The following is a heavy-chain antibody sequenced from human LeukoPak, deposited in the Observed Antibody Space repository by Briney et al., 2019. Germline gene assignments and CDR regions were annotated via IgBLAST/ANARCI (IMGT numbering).Heavy chain of an antibody. J-gene: IGHJ3*01. CDR3: ARQGRAVAGSADAFDV. CDR1: GGSIRSYF. D-gene: IGHD6-19*01. CDR2: IYDSGTT. V-gene: IGHV4-59*08. Sequence: SETLSLTCTVSGGSIRSYFWSWIRQSPGKGLEWIGCIYDSGTTNYNPSLKSRISISVDTSKSQFSLKLSSVTAADTALYYCARQGRAVAGSADAFDVWGQGTMVTASS.